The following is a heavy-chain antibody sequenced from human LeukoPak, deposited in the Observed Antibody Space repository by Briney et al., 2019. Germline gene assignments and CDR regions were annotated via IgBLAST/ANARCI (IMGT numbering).Heavy chain of an antibody. CDR3: ARGGRWLRHTVDY. Sequence: GGSLRLSCAASGFTFSSYSMNWVRQAPGKGLEWVSSISSSSSYIYYADSVKGRFTISRDNAKNSLYLQMNSLRAEDTAVYYCARGGRWLRHTVDYWGQGTLVTVSS. D-gene: IGHD5-24*01. CDR1: GFTFSSYS. CDR2: ISSSSSYI. V-gene: IGHV3-21*01. J-gene: IGHJ4*02.